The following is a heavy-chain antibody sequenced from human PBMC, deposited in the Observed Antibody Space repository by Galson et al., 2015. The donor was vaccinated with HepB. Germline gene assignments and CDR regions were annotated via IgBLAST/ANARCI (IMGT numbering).Heavy chain of an antibody. Sequence: CAISGDSVSSNSAAWNWIRQSPSRGLEWLGRTYYRSKWYNDYAESVKSRISINPDTSKSQFSLQLNSVTPEDTAVYYCAREGFTTSNYYYYMDVWGKGTTVTVSS. CDR2: TYYRSKWYN. CDR1: GDSVSSNSAA. J-gene: IGHJ6*03. CDR3: AREGFTTSNYYYYMDV. D-gene: IGHD3-22*01. V-gene: IGHV6-1*01.